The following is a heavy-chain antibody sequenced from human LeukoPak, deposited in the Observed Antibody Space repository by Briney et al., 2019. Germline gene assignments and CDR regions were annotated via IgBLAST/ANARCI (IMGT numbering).Heavy chain of an antibody. CDR3: VRDKGGRSGAIYYDAFDV. J-gene: IGHJ3*01. D-gene: IGHD1-26*01. V-gene: IGHV3-7*01. CDR2: IDQGGSTK. CDR1: GFTFNTYW. Sequence: PGGSLTLSCAASGFTFNTYWMIWVRQAPGKGLEWVANIDQGGSTKYYVDSLKGRFTISRDNAKKSLYLQMNSLRAEDTAVYYCVRDKGGRSGAIYYDAFDVWGQGTMVT.